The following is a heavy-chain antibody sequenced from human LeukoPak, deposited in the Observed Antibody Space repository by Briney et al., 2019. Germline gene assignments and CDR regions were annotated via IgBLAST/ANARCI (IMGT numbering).Heavy chain of an antibody. CDR3: ARSRYSYGFGLDY. V-gene: IGHV4-34*12. CDR1: GGSFSGYY. D-gene: IGHD5-18*01. J-gene: IGHJ4*02. CDR2: ILYSGGT. Sequence: SETLSLTCAVYGGSFSGYYWSWIRQPPGKGLEWLGGILYSGGTYSNPSLKSRVTLSVDTARSQFSLKLSSVTAADTAVYYCARSRYSYGFGLDYWGQGTLVTVSS.